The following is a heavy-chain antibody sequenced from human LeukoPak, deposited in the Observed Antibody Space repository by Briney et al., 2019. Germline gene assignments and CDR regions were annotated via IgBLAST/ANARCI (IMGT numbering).Heavy chain of an antibody. J-gene: IGHJ4*02. CDR3: ARARGHLDY. D-gene: IGHD6-25*01. CDR2: IYGGVNV. Sequence: GGSLRLSCVVSGFTVSSNYVSWVREAPGKGLGWGSVIYGGVNVYYAESVKGRFAISRDNSKNTLYLQMNSLRAEDPAVYYCARARGHLDYWGQGTLVTVSS. CDR1: GFTVSSNY. V-gene: IGHV3-66*01.